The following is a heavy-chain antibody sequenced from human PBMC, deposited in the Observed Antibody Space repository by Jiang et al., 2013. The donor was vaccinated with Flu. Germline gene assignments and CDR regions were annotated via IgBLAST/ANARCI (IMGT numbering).Heavy chain of an antibody. D-gene: IGHD1-20*01. V-gene: IGHV1-69*01. CDR1: FSSYA. Sequence: FSSYAISWVRQAPGQGLEWMGGIIPIFGTANYAQKFQGRVTITADESTSTAYMELSSLRSEDTAVYYCARDLTYRPPGGPITGRRYWFDPWGQGTLVTVSS. J-gene: IGHJ5*02. CDR3: ARDLTYRPPGGPITGRRYWFDP. CDR2: IIPIFGTA.